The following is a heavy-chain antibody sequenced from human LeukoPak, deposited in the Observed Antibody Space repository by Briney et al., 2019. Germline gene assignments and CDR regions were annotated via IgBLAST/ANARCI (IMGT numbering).Heavy chain of an antibody. CDR1: GYTFTSYG. CDR2: IGAYNGNT. Sequence: ASVKVSCKASGYTFTSYGISWVRQAPGQGLEWMGWIGAYNGNTNYAQKLQGRVTMTTDTSTSTAYMELRSLRSDDTAVYYCARDTYYDILTGYYNSIDYYYYGMDVWGQGTTVTASS. J-gene: IGHJ6*02. V-gene: IGHV1-18*01. CDR3: ARDTYYDILTGYYNSIDYYYYGMDV. D-gene: IGHD3-9*01.